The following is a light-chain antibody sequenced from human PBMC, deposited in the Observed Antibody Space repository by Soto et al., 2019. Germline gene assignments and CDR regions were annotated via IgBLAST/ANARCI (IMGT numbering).Light chain of an antibody. CDR2: EVS. Sequence: QSALTQPASVSGSPGQSITISCTGTSSDVGGYNYVSWYQQHPGKAPKLMIYEVSNRPSGVSNRFSGSKSSNTASLTISGLQADDEDDYYCSSYTSSSTLVFGGGTKLTVL. CDR1: SSDVGGYNY. J-gene: IGLJ2*01. CDR3: SSYTSSSTLV. V-gene: IGLV2-14*01.